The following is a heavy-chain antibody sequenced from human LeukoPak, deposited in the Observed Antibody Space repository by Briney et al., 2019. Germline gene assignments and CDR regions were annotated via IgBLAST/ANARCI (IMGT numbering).Heavy chain of an antibody. J-gene: IGHJ4*02. Sequence: GGSLRLSCAASGLMFSGYATNWVRHDPGKGLEWVLSISGRSTYIYYADTVKGQFTISRDNAKDSLYLQMNSLRDEDSAVYYGARDQGIFDYWGQGTLVTVSS. V-gene: IGHV3-21*01. CDR2: ISGRSTYI. CDR1: GLMFSGYA. CDR3: ARDQGIFDY.